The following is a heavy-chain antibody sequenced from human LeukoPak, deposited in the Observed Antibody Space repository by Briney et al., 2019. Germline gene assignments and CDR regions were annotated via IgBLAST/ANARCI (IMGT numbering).Heavy chain of an antibody. CDR2: IIPIFGTA. J-gene: IGHJ5*02. D-gene: IGHD3-10*01. V-gene: IGHV1-69*05. CDR1: GGTFSSYA. CDR3: ARDSPMEVRGVSNINWFDP. Sequence: SVKVSCKASGGTFSSYAISWVRQAPGQGLEWMGRIIPIFGTANYAQKFQGRVTITTDESTSTAHMELSSLRSEDTAVYYCARDSPMEVRGVSNINWFDPWGQGTQVTVSS.